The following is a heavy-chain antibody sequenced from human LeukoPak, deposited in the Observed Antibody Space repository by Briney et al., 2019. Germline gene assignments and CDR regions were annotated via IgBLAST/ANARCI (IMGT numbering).Heavy chain of an antibody. CDR3: AKDPYDFWSGYKDDY. CDR2: IRYDGSNK. CDR1: GFTFSSYG. D-gene: IGHD3-3*01. J-gene: IGHJ4*02. V-gene: IGHV3-30*02. Sequence: GGSLRLSCAASGFTFSSYGMHWVRQAPGKGLEWVAFIRYDGSNKYYADSVKGRFTISRDNSKNTLYLQMNSLRAEDTAVYYCAKDPYDFWSGYKDDYWGQGTLVTVSS.